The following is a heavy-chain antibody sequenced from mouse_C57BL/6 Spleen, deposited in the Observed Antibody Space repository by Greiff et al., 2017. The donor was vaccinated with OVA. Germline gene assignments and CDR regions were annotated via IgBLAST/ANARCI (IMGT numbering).Heavy chain of an antibody. D-gene: IGHD2-5*01. J-gene: IGHJ2*01. CDR3: AIIGAYYSNYEDYFDY. CDR1: GYTFTTYP. CDR2: FHPYNDDT. Sequence: QVQLQQSGAELVKPGASVKMSCKASGYTFTTYPIEWMKQNHGKSLEWIGNFHPYNDDTKYNEKFKGKATLTVEKSSSTVYLGLSRLTSDDSAVYYCAIIGAYYSNYEDYFDYWGQGTTLTVSS. V-gene: IGHV1-47*01.